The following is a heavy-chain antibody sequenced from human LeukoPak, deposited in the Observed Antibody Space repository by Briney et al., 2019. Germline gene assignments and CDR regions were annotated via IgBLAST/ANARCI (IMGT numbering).Heavy chain of an antibody. J-gene: IGHJ4*02. V-gene: IGHV3-23*01. Sequence: GGSLRLSCAASGFTFSSYAMGWVRQAPGKGLEWVSAISGSGGSTYYADSVKGRFTISRDNSKNTLYLQMNSLRAEDTAVYYCAKDPSIRYYYDSSGPIDYWGQGTLVTVSS. CDR1: GFTFSSYA. D-gene: IGHD3-22*01. CDR2: ISGSGGST. CDR3: AKDPSIRYYYDSSGPIDY.